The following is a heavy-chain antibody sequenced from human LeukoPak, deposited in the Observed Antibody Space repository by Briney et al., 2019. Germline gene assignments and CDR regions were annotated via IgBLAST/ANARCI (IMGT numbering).Heavy chain of an antibody. J-gene: IGHJ1*01. Sequence: SETLSLTCAVYGGSFSGYYWSWIRQPPGKGLEWIGEINHSGSTNYNPSLKGRVTISVDTSKNQFSLKLSSVTAADTAVYYCARPRIVGAPGYFQHWGQGTLVTVSS. V-gene: IGHV4-34*01. CDR2: INHSGST. CDR1: GGSFSGYY. D-gene: IGHD1-26*01. CDR3: ARPRIVGAPGYFQH.